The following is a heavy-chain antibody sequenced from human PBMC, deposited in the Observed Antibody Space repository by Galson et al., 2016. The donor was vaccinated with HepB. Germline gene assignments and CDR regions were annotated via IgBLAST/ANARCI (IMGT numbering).Heavy chain of an antibody. D-gene: IGHD5-18*01. J-gene: IGHJ4*02. CDR3: ARTKLQLLYYFDY. V-gene: IGHV3-21*01. CDR2: ISSSSSYI. Sequence: SLRLSCAASGFTFSRYSMNWVRQAPGKGLEWVSSISSSSSYIYYADPVRGRFTISRDNAKNSLYLQMNSLRAEDTAVYYCARTKLQLLYYFDYWGQGTLVTVSS. CDR1: GFTFSRYS.